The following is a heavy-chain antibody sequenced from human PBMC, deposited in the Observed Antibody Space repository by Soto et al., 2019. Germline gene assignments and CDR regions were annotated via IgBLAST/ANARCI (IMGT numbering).Heavy chain of an antibody. CDR1: GGSISSSSYY. J-gene: IGHJ6*02. D-gene: IGHD1-1*01. V-gene: IGHV4-39*01. CDR3: ARLDTTSFGMDV. CDR2: IYYSGST. Sequence: PSETLSLTCTVCGGSISSSSYYWGWIRQPPGKGLEWIGSIYYSGSTYYNPSLKSRVTISVDTSKNQFSLKLSSVTAADTAVYYCARLDTTSFGMDVWGQGTTVTVSS.